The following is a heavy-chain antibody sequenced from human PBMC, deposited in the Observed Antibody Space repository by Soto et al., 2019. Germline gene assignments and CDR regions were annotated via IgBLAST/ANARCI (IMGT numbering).Heavy chain of an antibody. D-gene: IGHD6-13*01. J-gene: IGHJ6*02. CDR2: IWNDGNGY. CDR1: GFTFNDYG. V-gene: IGHV3-33*01. CDR3: ARRQISPPTRGAASARGGMDV. Sequence: PGGSLRLSCAASGFTFNDYGMHWVRQAPGKCLEWVAVIWNDGNGYYYANSVKGRFTISRDNSKNTLYLQMSSLRVEDTAVYYCARRQISPPTRGAASARGGMDVWGQGTTVTVSS.